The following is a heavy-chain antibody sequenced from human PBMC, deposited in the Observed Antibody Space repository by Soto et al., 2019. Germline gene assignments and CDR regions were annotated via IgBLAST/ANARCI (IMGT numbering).Heavy chain of an antibody. D-gene: IGHD5-12*01. J-gene: IGHJ4*02. V-gene: IGHV4-59*03. CDR3: ARGWMAAFDN. CDR2: IYYSGST. Sequence: PWETLSLTCNVTGDSIKTHYWSWIRHSPGKGLEWIGYIYYSGSTLYNPSLKRRVNISADTAKNQFSLRLTSLTAADTAVYYCARGWMAAFDNWGQGTLDTVSS. CDR1: GDSIKTHY.